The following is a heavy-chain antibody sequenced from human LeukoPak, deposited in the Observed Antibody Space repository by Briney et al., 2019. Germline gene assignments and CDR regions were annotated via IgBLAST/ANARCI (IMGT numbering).Heavy chain of an antibody. J-gene: IGHJ6*03. CDR3: ARDPYGSGSYSSYYYYYMDV. CDR1: GGSISSSSYY. Sequence: SETLSLTCTVSGGSISSSSYYWGWLRQPPGRGVEWIGSIYYSGSTYYNPSLKSRVTISVDTSKNHFSLKLSSVTAADTAVYYCARDPYGSGSYSSYYYYYMDVWGKGTTVTVSS. V-gene: IGHV4-39*07. D-gene: IGHD3-10*01. CDR2: IYYSGST.